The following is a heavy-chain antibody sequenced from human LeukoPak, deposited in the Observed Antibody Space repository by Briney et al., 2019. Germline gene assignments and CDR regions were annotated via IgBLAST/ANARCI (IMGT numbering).Heavy chain of an antibody. CDR3: ARHTEGLFRSGFDY. J-gene: IGHJ4*02. CDR2: ISGSGGST. CDR1: GFTFSSYA. Sequence: GGSLRLSCAASGFTFSSYAMSWVRQAPGKGLEWVSAISGSGGSTYYADSVKGRFTISRDNAKNSLYPQMNSLRAEDTAVYYCARHTEGLFRSGFDYWGQGALVTVSS. V-gene: IGHV3-23*01. D-gene: IGHD3-3*01.